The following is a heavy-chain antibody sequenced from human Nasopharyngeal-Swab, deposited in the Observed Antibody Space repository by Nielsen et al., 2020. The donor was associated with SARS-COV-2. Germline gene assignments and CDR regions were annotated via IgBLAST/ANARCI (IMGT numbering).Heavy chain of an antibody. V-gene: IGHV3-49*01. CDR2: IRSKTYGGAP. CDR1: GFTFGDYG. D-gene: IGHD1-26*01. Sequence: GGSLRLSCTTPGFTFGDYGMSWFRQAPGKGLEWVGFIRSKTYGGAPEYAASVKGRFTISRDGAESIAYLQMNSLETEDTGVYYCARSVGSFYGQGAFDIWGQGTMVTVSS. CDR3: ARSVGSFYGQGAFDI. J-gene: IGHJ3*02.